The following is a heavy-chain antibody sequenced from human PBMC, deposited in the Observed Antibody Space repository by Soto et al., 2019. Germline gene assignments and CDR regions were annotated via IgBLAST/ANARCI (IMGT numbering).Heavy chain of an antibody. Sequence: QVQLVESGGGVVQPGRSLRLSCAASGFTFSSYGMHWVRQAPGKGLEWVAVIWYDGSNKYYADSVKGRFTISRDNSKNTLYLQMNSLRAEDTAVYYCAREGAAYNWNDGGSYYYYGMDVWGQGTTVTVSS. D-gene: IGHD1-20*01. CDR1: GFTFSSYG. CDR2: IWYDGSNK. J-gene: IGHJ6*02. V-gene: IGHV3-33*01. CDR3: AREGAAYNWNDGGSYYYYGMDV.